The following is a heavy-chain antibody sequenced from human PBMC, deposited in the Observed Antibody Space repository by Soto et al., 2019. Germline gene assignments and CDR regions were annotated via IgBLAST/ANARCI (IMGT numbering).Heavy chain of an antibody. D-gene: IGHD1-26*01. V-gene: IGHV4-39*01. Sequence: QLQLQESGPGLVKPSETLSLTCTVSGGSISSSSYYWGWIRQPPGKGLEWIGSIYYSGSTYYNPSLKSRVTISVDTSKNQFSLKLSSVTAADTAVYYCARHLAGELLIPERANPSVDIWGQGTMVTVSS. CDR1: GGSISSSSYY. CDR3: ARHLAGELLIPERANPSVDI. J-gene: IGHJ3*02. CDR2: IYYSGST.